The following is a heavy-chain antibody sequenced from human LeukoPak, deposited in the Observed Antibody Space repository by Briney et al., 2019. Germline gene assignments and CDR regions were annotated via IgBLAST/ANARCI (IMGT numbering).Heavy chain of an antibody. CDR3: AKVRYTYGPFYDF. CDR2: INTSGGTT. D-gene: IGHD5-18*01. CDR1: GFTFSNSD. J-gene: IGHJ4*02. Sequence: GGSLRLSCAGSGFTFSNSDMSWVRQAPGKGLEWVATINTSGGTTYYADSVKGQFTISRDNSRNTLYLQMNSLRAEDTAVYYCAKVRYTYGPFYDFWGQGTLSPSPQ. V-gene: IGHV3-23*01.